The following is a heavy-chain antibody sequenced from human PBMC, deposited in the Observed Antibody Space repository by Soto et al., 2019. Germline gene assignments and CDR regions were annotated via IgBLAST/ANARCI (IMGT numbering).Heavy chain of an antibody. CDR2: ISSSSSTI. J-gene: IGHJ4*02. CDR1: GFTFSSYS. Sequence: GGSLRLSCAASGFTFSSYSMNWVRQAPGKGLEWVSYISSSSSTIYYADSVKGRFTISRDNAKNSLYLQMNSLRDEDTAVYYCAREGGVVPAASSSSQVGFDYWGQGTLVTVSS. D-gene: IGHD2-2*01. V-gene: IGHV3-48*02. CDR3: AREGGVVPAASSSSQVGFDY.